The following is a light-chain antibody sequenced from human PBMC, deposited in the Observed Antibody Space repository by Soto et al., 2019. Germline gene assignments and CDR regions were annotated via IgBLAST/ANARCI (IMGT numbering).Light chain of an antibody. CDR3: QQYGSSRGVT. J-gene: IGKJ3*01. CDR1: QSVSSSY. CDR2: GAS. V-gene: IGKV3-20*01. Sequence: EIVLTQSPGTLSLSPGERATLSCRASQSVSSSYLAWYKQKPGQAPRLLIYGASRRSTGMPDRFSGSGSGTDFTLTISRLEPEDFAVYYCQQYGSSRGVTFGPGTKVDIK.